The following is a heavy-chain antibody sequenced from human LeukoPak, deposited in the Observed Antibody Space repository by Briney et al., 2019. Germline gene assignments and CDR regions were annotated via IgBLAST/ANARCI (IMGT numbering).Heavy chain of an antibody. J-gene: IGHJ4*02. V-gene: IGHV4-4*07. CDR2: IHTSGTT. D-gene: IGHD6-13*01. Sequence: PSETLSLTCTVSGGSISSYYWTWIRQPAGKGLEWIGRIHTSGTTNHNPSLKSRVTMSLDTSNNQFSLKLSSVTAADTAVYYCARERPVDSSSWYPVPPRDWGQGTLVTVSS. CDR1: GGSISSYY. CDR3: ARERPVDSSSWYPVPPRD.